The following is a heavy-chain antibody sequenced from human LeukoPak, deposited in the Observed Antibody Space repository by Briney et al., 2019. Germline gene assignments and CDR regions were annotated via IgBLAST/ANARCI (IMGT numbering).Heavy chain of an antibody. D-gene: IGHD5-24*01. J-gene: IGHJ3*02. CDR2: INPSGGST. Sequence: AASVKVSCKASGYTFTSYYMHWVRQAPGQGLEWMGIINPSGGSTSYAQKFQGRVTMTRDTSTSTVYMELSRLRSDDTAVYYCARVGDGLNDGFDIWGQGTMVTVSS. CDR1: GYTFTSYY. CDR3: ARVGDGLNDGFDI. V-gene: IGHV1-46*01.